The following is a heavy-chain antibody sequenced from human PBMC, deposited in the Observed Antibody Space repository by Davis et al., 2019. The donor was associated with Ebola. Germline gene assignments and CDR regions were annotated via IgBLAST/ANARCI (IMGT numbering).Heavy chain of an antibody. J-gene: IGHJ4*02. CDR2: IWYDGSNK. CDR1: GFTFSSYG. D-gene: IGHD3-22*01. Sequence: GESLKISCAASGFTFSSYGMHWVRQAPGKGLEWVAVIWYDGSNKYYADSVKGRFTISRDNSKNTLYLQMNSLRAEDTAVYYCARAEGYYYDSSGYYSTPPFDYWGQGTLVTVSS. CDR3: ARAEGYYYDSSGYYSTPPFDY. V-gene: IGHV3-33*01.